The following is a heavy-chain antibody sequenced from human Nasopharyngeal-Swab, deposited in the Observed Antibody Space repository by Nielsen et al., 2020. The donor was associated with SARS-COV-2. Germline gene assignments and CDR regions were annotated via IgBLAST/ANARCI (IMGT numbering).Heavy chain of an antibody. CDR1: GFTFSSYG. D-gene: IGHD2-21*01. J-gene: IGHJ4*02. Sequence: GESLNIPCAASGFTFSSYGMHWVRQAPGKGLEWVAVIWYDGSNKYYADSVKGRFTISRDNSKNTLYLQMNSLRAEDTAVYYCARDWGGTLWYWGQGTLVTVSS. V-gene: IGHV3-33*01. CDR2: IWYDGSNK. CDR3: ARDWGGTLWY.